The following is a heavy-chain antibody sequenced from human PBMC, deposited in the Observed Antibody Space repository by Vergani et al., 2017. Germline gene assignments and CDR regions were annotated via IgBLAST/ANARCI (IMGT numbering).Heavy chain of an antibody. V-gene: IGHV1-69*13. CDR3: ASPPEAAAGMYQAAEDEYFQH. J-gene: IGHJ1*01. CDR1: GGTFSSYA. CDR2: IIPILGTA. D-gene: IGHD6-13*01. Sequence: QVQLVQSGAEVKKPGSSVKVSCKASGGTFSSYAISWVRQAPGQGLEWMGRIIPILGTANYAQKFQGRVTITADESTSTAYMELSSLRSEDTAVYYCASPPEAAAGMYQAAEDEYFQHWGQGTLVTVSS.